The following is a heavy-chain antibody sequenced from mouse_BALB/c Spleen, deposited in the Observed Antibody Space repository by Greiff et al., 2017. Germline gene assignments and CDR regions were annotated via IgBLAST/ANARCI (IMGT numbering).Heavy chain of an antibody. CDR3: ARVLRLPNYYAMDY. D-gene: IGHD1-2*01. CDR2: IWAGGST. V-gene: IGHV2-9*02. J-gene: IGHJ4*01. CDR1: GFSLTSYG. Sequence: VKLVESGPGLVAPSQSLSITCTVSGFSLTSYGVHWVRQPPGKGLEWLGVIWAGGSTNYNSALMSRLSISKDNSKSQVFLKMNSLQTDDTAMYYCARVLRLPNYYAMDYWGQGTSVTVSS.